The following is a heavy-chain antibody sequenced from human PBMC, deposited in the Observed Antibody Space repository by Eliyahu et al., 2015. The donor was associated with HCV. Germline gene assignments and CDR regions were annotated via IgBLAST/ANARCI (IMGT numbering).Heavy chain of an antibody. CDR3: AKDPHIVVVTAPNYFDY. D-gene: IGHD2-21*02. CDR2: ISGSGGST. Sequence: EVQLLESGGGLVQPGGSLRLSCXASGFTFSXXAMXWVRQAPGKGLEWVSAISGSGGSTYYADSVKGRFTISRDNSKNTLYLQMNSLRAEDTAVYYCAKDPHIVVVTAPNYFDYWGQGTLVTVSS. V-gene: IGHV3-23*01. J-gene: IGHJ4*02. CDR1: GFTFSXXA.